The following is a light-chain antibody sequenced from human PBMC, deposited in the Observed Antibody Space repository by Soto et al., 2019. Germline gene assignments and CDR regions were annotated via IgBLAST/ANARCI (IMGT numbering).Light chain of an antibody. Sequence: EIVLTQSPGTLSLSPGERATLSCRASQIVSTNWLAWYQQKPGQAPILLIYDASHRATGIPDRFSGSGSGTDFTLTISRLEPEAFAVYYCQQYDSSWTFGQGTKVEIK. V-gene: IGKV3-20*01. CDR1: QIVSTNW. CDR3: QQYDSSWT. J-gene: IGKJ1*01. CDR2: DAS.